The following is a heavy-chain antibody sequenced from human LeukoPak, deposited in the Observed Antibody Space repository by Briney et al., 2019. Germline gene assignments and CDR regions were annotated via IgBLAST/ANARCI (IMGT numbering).Heavy chain of an antibody. D-gene: IGHD4-23*01. CDR3: ARGDYGGDYFDY. Sequence: GGSLRLSCEVSGFTFSDHYMSWLRQAAGKRLEWVSYISSGSTYTNYADSVEGRSTISRDNAKHSLYLQMNSLRAEDTAVYYCARGDYGGDYFDYWGQGTLVTVSS. CDR2: ISSGSTYT. J-gene: IGHJ4*02. CDR1: GFTFSDHY. V-gene: IGHV3-11*05.